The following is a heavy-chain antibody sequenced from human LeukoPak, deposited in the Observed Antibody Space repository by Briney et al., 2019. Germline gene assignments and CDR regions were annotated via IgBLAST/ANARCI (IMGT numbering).Heavy chain of an antibody. CDR3: ARQVVVAAYFDY. J-gene: IGHJ4*02. CDR1: GGSISSYY. Sequence: PSETLSLTCTVSGGSISSYYWSWVRQAAGKGLEWIGRIYTSGSTNYNPSLKSRVTMSVDTSKNQLSLKLSSVTAADTAMYYCARQVVVAAYFDYWGQGTLVTVSS. V-gene: IGHV4-4*07. D-gene: IGHD2-15*01. CDR2: IYTSGST.